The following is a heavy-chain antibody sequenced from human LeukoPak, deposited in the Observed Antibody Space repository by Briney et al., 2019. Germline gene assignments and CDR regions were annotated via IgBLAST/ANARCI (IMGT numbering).Heavy chain of an antibody. CDR3: AELGITMIGGV. CDR1: GFTFSSYE. D-gene: IGHD3-10*02. CDR2: ISSGAATI. V-gene: IGHV3-48*03. Sequence: GGSLRLSCAASGFTFSSYEMNWVRQAPGKGLEWVSSISSGAATIYYADSVKGRFTISRDNAKNSLYLQMNSLRAEDTAVYYCAELGITMIGGVWGKGTTVTISS. J-gene: IGHJ6*04.